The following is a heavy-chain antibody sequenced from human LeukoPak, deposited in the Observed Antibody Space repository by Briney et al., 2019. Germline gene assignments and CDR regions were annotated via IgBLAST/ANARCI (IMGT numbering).Heavy chain of an antibody. CDR3: ARGLGV. Sequence: SETLSLTCSVYGGSFSGYYWSWIRQPPGKGLEWIGEINHSGSTNYNPSLKRRVTISVDTSKNQFSLKPSSVTAADTAVYYCARGLGVWGQGTLVTVSS. CDR2: INHSGST. J-gene: IGHJ4*02. D-gene: IGHD2-8*01. CDR1: GGSFSGYY. V-gene: IGHV4-34*01.